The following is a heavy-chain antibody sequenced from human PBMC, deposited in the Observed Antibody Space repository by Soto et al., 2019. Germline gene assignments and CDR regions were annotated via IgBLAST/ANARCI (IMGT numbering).Heavy chain of an antibody. CDR3: ARAVKARLVRPHDGIDY. CDR1: GGSISSSNW. J-gene: IGHJ4*02. V-gene: IGHV4-4*02. D-gene: IGHD3-10*01. Sequence: PSETLSLTCAVSGGSISSSNWWSWVRQPPGKGLEWIGEIYHSGSTNYNPSLKSRVTISVDKSKNQFSLKLSSVTAADTAVYYCARAVKARLVRPHDGIDYWGQGTLVTVSS. CDR2: IYHSGST.